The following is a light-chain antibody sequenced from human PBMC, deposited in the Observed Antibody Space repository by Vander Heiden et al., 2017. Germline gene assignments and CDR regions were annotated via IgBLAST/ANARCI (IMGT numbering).Light chain of an antibody. Sequence: DIQMTQSPSSLPASVGDRVTITCRASQTINRYLNWYQFKAGKAPKLVIYGTSSLQSGAPSRFSGSGSGTDFTLTISSLQPEDFATYYCQQTNTGPYTFGHGTKVEMK. J-gene: IGKJ2*01. CDR2: GTS. CDR1: QTINRY. CDR3: QQTNTGPYT. V-gene: IGKV1-39*01.